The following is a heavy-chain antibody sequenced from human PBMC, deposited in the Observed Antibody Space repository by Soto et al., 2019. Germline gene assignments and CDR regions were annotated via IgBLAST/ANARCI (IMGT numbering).Heavy chain of an antibody. CDR3: ARGRIQLWLSPFDY. V-gene: IGHV4-30-4*01. CDR2: IYYSGST. Sequence: PSESLSLTCTVSGGSISSGDYYWSWIRQPPGKGLEWIGYIYYSGSTYYNPSLKSRVTISVDTSKNQFSLKLSSVTAADTAVYYCARGRIQLWLSPFDYWGQGTVVTVSS. D-gene: IGHD5-18*01. CDR1: GGSISSGDYY. J-gene: IGHJ4*02.